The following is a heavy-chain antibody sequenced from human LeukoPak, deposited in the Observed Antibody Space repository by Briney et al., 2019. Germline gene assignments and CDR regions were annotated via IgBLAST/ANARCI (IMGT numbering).Heavy chain of an antibody. CDR3: AQARGTAMVTAFDI. D-gene: IGHD5-18*01. CDR2: LRYDGSNT. J-gene: IGHJ3*02. V-gene: IGHV3-30*02. CDR1: GFSINNYG. Sequence: GGSLRLSCAASGFSINNYGMHWVRQAPGKGLEWVAFLRYDGSNTYYADSVMGRFTISRDSSKNTLYLQMNSLRAEDTAVYYCAQARGTAMVTAFDIWGQGTMVTVSS.